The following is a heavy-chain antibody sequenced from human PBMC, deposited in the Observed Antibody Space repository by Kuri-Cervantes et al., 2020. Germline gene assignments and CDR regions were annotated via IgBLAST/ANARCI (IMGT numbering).Heavy chain of an antibody. Sequence: GESLKISCAASGFTFDDYAMHWVRQAPGKGLEWVSLISWDGGSTYYADSVKGRFTISRDNAKNSLYLQMNSLRAEDTALYYCASSLLDDAFDIWGQGTMVTVSS. CDR1: GFTFDDYA. D-gene: IGHD2-15*01. CDR3: ASSLLDDAFDI. V-gene: IGHV3-43D*04. CDR2: ISWDGGST. J-gene: IGHJ3*02.